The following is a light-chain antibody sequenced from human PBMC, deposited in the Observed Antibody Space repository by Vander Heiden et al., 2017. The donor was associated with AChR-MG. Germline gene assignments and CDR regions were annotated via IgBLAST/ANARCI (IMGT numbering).Light chain of an antibody. Sequence: QSALTQPASVSGSPGRSITISCTGTSSDFGAYNSVSWYQQHPGKAPKLMIYDVSDRPTGVSNRFSGSKSGNTASLTISGLQAEDEADYYCSSDTSASLVFGGGTKVTVL. CDR3: SSDTSASLV. CDR1: SSDFGAYNS. CDR2: DVS. V-gene: IGLV2-14*03. J-gene: IGLJ2*01.